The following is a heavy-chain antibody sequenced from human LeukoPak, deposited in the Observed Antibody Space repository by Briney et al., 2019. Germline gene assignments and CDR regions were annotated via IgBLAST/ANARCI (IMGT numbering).Heavy chain of an antibody. V-gene: IGHV3-30*03. CDR3: ATELSGFGGLV. CDR2: ISYDGSNK. Sequence: GGSLRLSCAASGFTFSTYGMHWVRQAPGKGLEWVAVISYDGSNKFYADSVKGRFTISRDNSKNTLYLQMNSLRPEDTAVYYCATELSGFGGLVWGQGTLVTVSS. D-gene: IGHD5-12*01. J-gene: IGHJ4*02. CDR1: GFTFSTYG.